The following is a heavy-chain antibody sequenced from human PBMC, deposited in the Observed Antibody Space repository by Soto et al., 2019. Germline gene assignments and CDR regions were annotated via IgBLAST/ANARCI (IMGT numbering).Heavy chain of an antibody. V-gene: IGHV3-33*01. CDR1: GFTFSNFG. J-gene: IGHJ2*01. CDR3: ARLNTCLYFDL. D-gene: IGHD3-16*01. CDR2: IWYDGSNE. Sequence: QVQLVESGGGVVQPGRSLRLSCAASGFTFSNFGMHWVRQAPGKGLEWVAVIWYDGSNEYYPYSVKGRFTISRDNSKNTLYLQMNSRRAEYTAVYYCARLNTCLYFDLWGRGTLVTVSS.